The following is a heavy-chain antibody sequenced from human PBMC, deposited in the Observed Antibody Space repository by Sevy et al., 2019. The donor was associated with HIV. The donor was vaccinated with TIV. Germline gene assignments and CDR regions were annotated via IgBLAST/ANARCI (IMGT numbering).Heavy chain of an antibody. CDR2: ISSGSNYI. CDR1: GFTFNKYN. CDR3: AREGSGRY. J-gene: IGHJ4*02. V-gene: IGHV3-21*01. Sequence: GGSLRLSCAASGFTFNKYNMIWVRQAPGKGLEWVSFISSGSNYIYYADSVRGRFTTSRDNAKNSLYLQMNTRRAEDTAVYYCAREGSGRYWGQGTLVTVSS. D-gene: IGHD3-10*01.